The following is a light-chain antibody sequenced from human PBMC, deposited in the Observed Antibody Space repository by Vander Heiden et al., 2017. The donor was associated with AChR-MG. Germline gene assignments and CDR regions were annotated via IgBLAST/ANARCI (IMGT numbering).Light chain of an antibody. CDR3: QQYDNLLA. CDR1: QDISNY. CDR2: DAS. J-gene: IGKJ3*01. Sequence: IQMTQSPSSLSASVGDRVTITCQASQDISNYLNWYQQKPGKAPKLLIYDASNLETGVPSRFSGSGSGTDFTFTISSLQPEEIATYYCQQYDNLLAFGPGTKVDIK. V-gene: IGKV1-33*01.